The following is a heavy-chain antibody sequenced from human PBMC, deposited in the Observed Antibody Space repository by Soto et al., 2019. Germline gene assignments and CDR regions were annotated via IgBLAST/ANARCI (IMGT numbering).Heavy chain of an antibody. CDR2: IIPIFGTA. CDR3: ARDFGRSLAPGERNYYYYGMDV. J-gene: IGHJ6*02. D-gene: IGHD3-16*01. V-gene: IGHV1-69*13. CDR1: GGTFSSYA. Sequence: ASVKVSCKASGGTFSSYAISWVRQAPGQGLEWMGGIIPIFGTANYAQKFQGRVTITADESTSTAYMELSSLRSEDTAVYYCARDFGRSLAPGERNYYYYGMDVWGQGTTVTVSS.